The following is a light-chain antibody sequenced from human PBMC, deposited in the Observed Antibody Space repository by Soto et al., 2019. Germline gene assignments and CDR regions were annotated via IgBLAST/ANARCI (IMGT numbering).Light chain of an antibody. V-gene: IGKV1-39*01. CDR2: AAS. J-gene: IGKJ1*01. Sequence: DIHMTQSPSSLSASVGDRVTITCRASQSISSYLNWYQQKPGKAPKLLIYAASSLQSGVPSRFSGSGSGTDLTLTISSXQPEDFATYYCQQSYSTPQTFGQGTKVDIK. CDR3: QQSYSTPQT. CDR1: QSISSY.